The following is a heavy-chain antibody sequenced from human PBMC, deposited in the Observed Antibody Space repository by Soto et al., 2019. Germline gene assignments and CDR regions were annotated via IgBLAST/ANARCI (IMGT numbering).Heavy chain of an antibody. Sequence: GGSLRLSCAASGFTFSSYGMHWVRQAPGKGLEWVAVIWYDGSNKYYADSVKGRFTIPRDNSKNTLYLQMNSLRAEDTAVYYCAREAAVTHYYYYGMDVWGQGTTVTVSS. V-gene: IGHV3-33*01. CDR1: GFTFSSYG. J-gene: IGHJ6*02. D-gene: IGHD4-17*01. CDR3: AREAAVTHYYYYGMDV. CDR2: IWYDGSNK.